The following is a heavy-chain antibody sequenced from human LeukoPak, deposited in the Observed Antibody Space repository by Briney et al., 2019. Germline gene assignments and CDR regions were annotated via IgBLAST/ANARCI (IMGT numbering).Heavy chain of an antibody. J-gene: IGHJ3*02. V-gene: IGHV1-69*05. CDR1: GGTFSSCA. D-gene: IGHD1-26*01. CDR3: ARVDFDMGGSYYGAFDI. CDR2: IIPIFGTA. Sequence: ASVKVSCKASGGTFSSCAISWVRQAPGQGLEWMGGIIPIFGTANYAQKFQGRVTITTDESTSTAYMELSSLRSEDTAVYYCARVDFDMGGSYYGAFDIWGQGTMVTVSS.